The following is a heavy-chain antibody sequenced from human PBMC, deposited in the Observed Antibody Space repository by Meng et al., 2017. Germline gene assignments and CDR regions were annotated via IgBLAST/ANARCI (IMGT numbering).Heavy chain of an antibody. J-gene: IGHJ4*02. V-gene: IGHV2-5*02. CDR3: AHSKKTYYDFWSGYLGYYFDY. CDR1: GFSLSTSGVG. Sequence: IPLKEPGPTLVKPTQTLTLTCTFSGFSLSTSGVGVGWIRQPPGKALEWLALIYWDDDKRYSPSLKSRLTITKDTSKNQVVLTMTNMDPVDTATYYCAHSKKTYYDFWSGYLGYYFDYWGQGTLVTVSS. CDR2: IYWDDDK. D-gene: IGHD3-3*01.